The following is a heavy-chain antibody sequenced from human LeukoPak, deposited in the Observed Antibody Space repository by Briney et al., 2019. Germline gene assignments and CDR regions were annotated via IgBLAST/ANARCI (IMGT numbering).Heavy chain of an antibody. CDR1: GGSISSYY. CDR2: IYYSGST. D-gene: IGHD2-15*01. J-gene: IGHJ6*03. CDR3: ARGIVVVAQLGYYYYYMDV. Sequence: SETLSLTCTVSGGSISSYYWSWIRQPPGKGLEWIGYIYYSGSTNYKPSLKSRVTISVDTSKNQFSLKLSSVTAADTAVYYCARGIVVVAQLGYYYYYMDVWGKGTTVTISS. V-gene: IGHV4-59*01.